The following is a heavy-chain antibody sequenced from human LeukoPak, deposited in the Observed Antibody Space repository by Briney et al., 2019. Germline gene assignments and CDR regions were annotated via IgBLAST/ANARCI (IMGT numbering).Heavy chain of an antibody. CDR3: ARAPLGYYDFWSGSLFDP. D-gene: IGHD3-3*01. J-gene: IGHJ5*02. CDR1: GYTFTSFG. Sequence: ASVKVSCKASGYTFTSFGISWVRQSPGQGLEWMGWVSAYNGNTNYAQKLQGRVTMTTDTSTSTAYMELRSLRSDDTAVYYCARAPLGYYDFWSGSLFDPWGQGTLVTVSS. V-gene: IGHV1-18*01. CDR2: VSAYNGNT.